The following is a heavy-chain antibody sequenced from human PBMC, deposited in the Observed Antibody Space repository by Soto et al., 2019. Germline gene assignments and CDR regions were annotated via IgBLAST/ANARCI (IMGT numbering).Heavy chain of an antibody. V-gene: IGHV4-34*01. CDR3: ARGFTMTTVTTPYYYGMDV. CDR1: GGSFSGYY. D-gene: IGHD4-4*01. J-gene: IGHJ6*02. CDR2: INHSGST. Sequence: PSEILPLTCAVYGGSFSGYYCSWIRQPPGKGLEWIGEINHSGSTNYNPSLKSRVTISVDTSKNQFSLKLSSVTAADTAVYYCARGFTMTTVTTPYYYGMDVWGQGTTVTVSS.